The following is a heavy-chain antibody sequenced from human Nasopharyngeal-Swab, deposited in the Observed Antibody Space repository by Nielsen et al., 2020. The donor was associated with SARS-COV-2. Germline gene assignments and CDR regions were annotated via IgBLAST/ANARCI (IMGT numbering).Heavy chain of an antibody. J-gene: IGHJ4*02. D-gene: IGHD3-3*01. CDR1: GFTSSIYS. CDR2: ISSSSSYI. V-gene: IGHV3-21*01. Sequence: GRSLTLSCAASGFTSSIYSTNWVRQVPGELLEWVSSISSSSSYIYYADSVKGRFTISRDHATNSLYLQTNSLRAEDTAVYYCARDLPTDYDFWSGYFDYWGQGTLVTVSS. CDR3: ARDLPTDYDFWSGYFDY.